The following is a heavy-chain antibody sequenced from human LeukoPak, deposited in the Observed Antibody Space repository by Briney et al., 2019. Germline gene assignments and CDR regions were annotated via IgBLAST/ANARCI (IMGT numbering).Heavy chain of an antibody. CDR3: VRGTTVTTVGWLDH. D-gene: IGHD4-17*01. CDR1: GFRFDDYA. V-gene: IGHV3-9*01. CDR2: ISSTSGTM. Sequence: GGSLRLSCAASGFRFDDYAMHWVRQGPGKGLEWVSGISSTSGTMDYADSMKGRFTISRDNAKNSLYLQMSSLRAEDTAFYYCVRGTTVTTVGWLDHWGQGTLVTVSS. J-gene: IGHJ5*02.